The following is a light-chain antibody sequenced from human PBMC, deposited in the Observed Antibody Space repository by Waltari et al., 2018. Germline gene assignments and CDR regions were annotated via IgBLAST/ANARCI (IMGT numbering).Light chain of an antibody. CDR1: SGHSDYA. J-gene: IGLJ3*02. V-gene: IGLV4-69*01. CDR2: VNSDGSY. CDR3: QTGGFGIWV. Sequence: QLMLHQSPSASASLGASVKLTCTLHSGHSDYAIARHQQQPEQGPRFLMKVNSDGSYIKGDGIPDRFSGSSSGAERYLTISSLQSEDEADYYCQTGGFGIWVFGGGTKLTVL.